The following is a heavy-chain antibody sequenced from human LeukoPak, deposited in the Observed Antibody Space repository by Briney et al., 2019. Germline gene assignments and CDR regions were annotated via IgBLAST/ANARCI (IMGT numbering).Heavy chain of an antibody. D-gene: IGHD4-17*01. V-gene: IGHV3-48*01. CDR1: GFTFSSYS. CDR2: ISSSSSTI. CDR3: ARGGNYGDIDY. J-gene: IGHJ4*02. Sequence: PGGSLRLSCAASGFTFSSYSMNWVRQAPGKELEWVSYISSSSSTIYYADSVKGRFTISRDNAKNSLYLQMNSLRAEDTAVYYCARGGNYGDIDYWGQGTLVTVSS.